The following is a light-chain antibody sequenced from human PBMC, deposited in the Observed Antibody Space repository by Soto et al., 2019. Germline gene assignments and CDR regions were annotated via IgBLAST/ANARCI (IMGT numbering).Light chain of an antibody. CDR1: SSDVGGYNY. V-gene: IGLV2-8*01. CDR3: SSYVGSNTLYV. J-gene: IGLJ1*01. CDR2: EVS. Sequence: QSALTQPPSASGSPGQSVTISCTGTSSDVGGYNYVSWYQQHPGKAPKLMIYEVSKRPSGVPDRFSGSKSGNTASLTVSGLQAEDEADYYCSSYVGSNTLYVFGTGTKVTVL.